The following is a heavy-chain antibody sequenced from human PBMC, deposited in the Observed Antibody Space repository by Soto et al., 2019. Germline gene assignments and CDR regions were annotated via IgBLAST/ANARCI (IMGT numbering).Heavy chain of an antibody. Sequence: QVQLVQSGAEVKKPGASVKVSCKTSGYTFSSLAIHWVRQAPGQGLEWMAWINPGDGYTRLLQKFQGRVTITRDTSATTASMELNSLTSEDTAVYYCAVGGGGTPYWGKGTLVTVSS. CDR3: AVGGGGTPY. D-gene: IGHD2-15*01. J-gene: IGHJ4*02. CDR1: GYTFSSLA. CDR2: INPGDGYT. V-gene: IGHV1-3*01.